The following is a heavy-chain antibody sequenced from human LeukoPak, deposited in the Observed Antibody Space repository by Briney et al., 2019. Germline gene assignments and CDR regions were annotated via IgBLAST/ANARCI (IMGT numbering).Heavy chain of an antibody. D-gene: IGHD6-19*01. Sequence: ASVKVSFTGSGYTFTIYGISWVRQGPGQGVERMGGISAYNGKTNYAQKLQGRVTITTDTSTSTAYMELRSLRSDDTAVYYCARESSSGWYDWFDPWGQGTLVTVSP. V-gene: IGHV1-18*04. CDR2: ISAYNGKT. CDR3: ARESSSGWYDWFDP. J-gene: IGHJ5*02. CDR1: GYTFTIYG.